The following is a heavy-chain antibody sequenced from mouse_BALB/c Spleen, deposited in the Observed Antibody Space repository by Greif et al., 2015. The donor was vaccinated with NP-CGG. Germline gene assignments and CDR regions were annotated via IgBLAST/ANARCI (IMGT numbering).Heavy chain of an antibody. Sequence: VQLQQSGAELAKPGASVKMSCKASGYTFTSYWMHWVKQRPGQGLEWIGYINPSPGYTEYNQKFKDKATLTADKSSSTAYMQLSSLTSEDSAVYYCAIYDGYYFDYWGQGTTLTVSS. CDR1: GYTFTSYW. D-gene: IGHD2-3*01. J-gene: IGHJ2*01. V-gene: IGHV1-7*01. CDR2: INPSPGYT. CDR3: AIYDGYYFDY.